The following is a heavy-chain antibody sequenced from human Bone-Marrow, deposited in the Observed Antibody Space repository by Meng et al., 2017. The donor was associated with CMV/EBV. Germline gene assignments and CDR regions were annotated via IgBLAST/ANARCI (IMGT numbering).Heavy chain of an antibody. V-gene: IGHV3-53*01. D-gene: IGHD3-10*01. CDR1: GFTASSNY. CDR3: ARGPRRGELRY. CDR2: IYSGGST. J-gene: IGHJ4*02. Sequence: GESLKISCAASGFTASSNYMSWVRQAPGKGLEWVSVIYSGGSTYYADSVKGRFTISRDNSKNTLYLQMNSLRAEDTAVYYCARGPRRGELRYWGQGTRVTVYS.